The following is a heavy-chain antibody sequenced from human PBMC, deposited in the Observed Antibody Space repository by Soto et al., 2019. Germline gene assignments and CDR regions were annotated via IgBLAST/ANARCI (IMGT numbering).Heavy chain of an antibody. V-gene: IGHV3-23*01. CDR2: ISGSGGST. D-gene: IGHD3-22*01. J-gene: IGHJ4*02. CDR1: GFTFSSYA. CDR3: AKLYYYDSSGYSPSEFYYFDY. Sequence: GGSLRLSCAASGFTFSSYAMSWVRQAPGKGLEWVSAISGSGGSTYYADSVKGRFTISRDNSKNTLYLQMNSLRAEDTAVYYCAKLYYYDSSGYSPSEFYYFDYWGQGTLVTVSS.